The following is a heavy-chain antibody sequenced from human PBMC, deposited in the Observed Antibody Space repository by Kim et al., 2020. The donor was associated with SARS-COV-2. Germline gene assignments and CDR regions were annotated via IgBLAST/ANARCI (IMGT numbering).Heavy chain of an antibody. CDR1: GFTFSSYS. V-gene: IGHV3-21*01. D-gene: IGHD2-15*01. CDR2: ISSSSSYI. Sequence: GGSLRLSCAASGFTFSSYSMNWVRQAPGKGLEWVSSISSSSSYIYYADSVKGRFTISRDNAKNSLYLQMNSLRAEDTAVYYCAPWPYCSGGSCYPRGDAFDIWGQGTMVTVSS. J-gene: IGHJ3*02. CDR3: APWPYCSGGSCYPRGDAFDI.